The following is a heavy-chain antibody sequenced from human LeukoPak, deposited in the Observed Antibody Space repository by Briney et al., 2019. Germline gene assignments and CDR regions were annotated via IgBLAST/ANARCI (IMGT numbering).Heavy chain of an antibody. CDR2: IYSGGST. CDR3: ARGNVVAATLFDY. D-gene: IGHD2-15*01. J-gene: IGHJ4*02. CDR1: GFTVSSNY. Sequence: GGSLRLSCAASGFTVSSNYMSWVRQAPGKGLEWVSVIYSGGSTYYADSVKGRFTISRDNSKNTLYLQMNSLRAEDTAVYYCARGNVVAATLFDYWGQGTLVTVSS. V-gene: IGHV3-53*01.